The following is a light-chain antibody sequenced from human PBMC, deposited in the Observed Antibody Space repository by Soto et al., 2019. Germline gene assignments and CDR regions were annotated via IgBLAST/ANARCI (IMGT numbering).Light chain of an antibody. CDR3: AAWGESLNTWV. CDR2: SDD. J-gene: IGLJ3*02. Sequence: QSVLTQPPSASGTPGQRVTISCSGSSSNIGSNAVSWYQHFPGTAPKVLIYSDDQRPSRVPDRFSGSKYGTSASLAISGLQAEDEADYFCAAWGESLNTWVFGGGTNVTVL. CDR1: SSNIGSNA. V-gene: IGLV1-44*01.